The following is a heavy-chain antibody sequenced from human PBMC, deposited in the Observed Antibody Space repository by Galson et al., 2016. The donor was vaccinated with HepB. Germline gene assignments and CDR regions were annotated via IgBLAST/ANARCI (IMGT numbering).Heavy chain of an antibody. V-gene: IGHV3-48*03. CDR2: ISISGSTV. J-gene: IGHJ4*02. D-gene: IGHD3-22*01. Sequence: SLRLSCAGSGFTFSRYNMNWVRQAPGKGLEWLADISISGSTVYYADSVKGRFTISRDNEKNSVYRQMDSLRDEDTAVYYCAREADFYDSTGYFPPFAYWGQGILVTVSS. CDR3: AREADFYDSTGYFPPFAY. CDR1: GFTFSRYN.